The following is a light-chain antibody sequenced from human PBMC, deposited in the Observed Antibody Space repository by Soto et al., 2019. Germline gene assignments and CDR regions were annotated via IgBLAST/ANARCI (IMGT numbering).Light chain of an antibody. CDR2: EVN. Sequence: QSALTQPPSAYGSPGQSVAISCTGTSSDVGGYNYVYWYQQHPGKAPKLMIYEVNKRPSGVPDRFSGYKSGNTASLTVSGLQAEDEADYYCSSYAGSSNVFGTGTKLTVL. V-gene: IGLV2-8*01. CDR3: SSYAGSSNV. CDR1: SSDVGGYNY. J-gene: IGLJ1*01.